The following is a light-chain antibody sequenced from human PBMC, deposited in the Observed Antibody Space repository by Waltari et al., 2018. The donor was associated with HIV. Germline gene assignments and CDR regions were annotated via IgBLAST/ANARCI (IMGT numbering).Light chain of an antibody. V-gene: IGLV2-18*02. CDR1: STDVGNYDR. J-gene: IGLJ1*01. Sequence: QSALTQPPPVSGSPGQSVTISCTGTSTDVGNYDRVSWYQGSPGTPPKLILYEVNNRPSGVPHRFSGSKSGHTASLTISGLQPEDEAHYYCSSYTTRTTHVFGTGTKVTVL. CDR2: EVN. CDR3: SSYTTRTTHV.